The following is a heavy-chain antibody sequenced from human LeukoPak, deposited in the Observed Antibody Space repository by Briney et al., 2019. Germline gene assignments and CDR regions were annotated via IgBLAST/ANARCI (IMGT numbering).Heavy chain of an antibody. CDR2: IYYSGST. V-gene: IGHV4-59*01. Sequence: PSETLSLTCTVSGGSISSYYWSWIRQPPGKGLEWIGYIYYSGSTNYNPSLKSRVTISVDTSKNQFSLKLSSVTAADTAVYYCARGASGSYYRGYYFDYWAREPWSPSPQ. CDR1: GGSISSYY. CDR3: ARGASGSYYRGYYFDY. D-gene: IGHD1-26*01. J-gene: IGHJ4*02.